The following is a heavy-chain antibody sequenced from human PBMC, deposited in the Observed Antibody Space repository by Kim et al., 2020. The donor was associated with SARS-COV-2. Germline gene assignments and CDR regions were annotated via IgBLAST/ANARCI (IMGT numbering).Heavy chain of an antibody. CDR1: GYTLTELS. Sequence: ASVKVSCKVSGYTLTELSMHWVRQAPGKGLEWMGGFDPEDGETIYAQKFQGRVTMTEDTSTDTAYMELSSLRSEDTAVYYCATAKERGPYGSGSYRPWYFDLWGRGTLVTVSS. D-gene: IGHD3-10*01. CDR3: ATAKERGPYGSGSYRPWYFDL. CDR2: FDPEDGET. V-gene: IGHV1-24*01. J-gene: IGHJ2*01.